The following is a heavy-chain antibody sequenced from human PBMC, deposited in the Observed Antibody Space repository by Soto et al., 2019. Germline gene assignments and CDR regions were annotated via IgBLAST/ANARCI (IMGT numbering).Heavy chain of an antibody. CDR2: ISSSGSTI. CDR1: GFTFSSYS. V-gene: IGHV3-48*01. J-gene: IGHJ6*02. D-gene: IGHD3-9*01. Sequence: PGGSLRLSCAASGFTFSSYSMNWVRQAPGKGLEWVSYISSSGSTIYYADSVKGRFTISRDNSKNTLYLQMNSLRAEDTAVYYCAKGLQYYDILTGPYYYYGMDVWGQGTTVTVSS. CDR3: AKGLQYYDILTGPYYYYGMDV.